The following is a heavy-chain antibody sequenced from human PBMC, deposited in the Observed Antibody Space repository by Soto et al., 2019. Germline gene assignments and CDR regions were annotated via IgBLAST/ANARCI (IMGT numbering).Heavy chain of an antibody. CDR1: AHTFTGYA. V-gene: IGHV1-18*01. D-gene: IGHD6-6*01. CDR2: TSTYNGNA. CDR3: ARDPNVYSRSSFGDN. Sequence: ASVKVSCKASAHTFTGYAFHWVRQAPGRGLEWMGWTSTYNGNANYAQSLQGRVTLTTDTSTSTAYMELRSLTSDDTAIYFCARDPNVYSRSSFGDNWGQGTLVTVSS. J-gene: IGHJ4*02.